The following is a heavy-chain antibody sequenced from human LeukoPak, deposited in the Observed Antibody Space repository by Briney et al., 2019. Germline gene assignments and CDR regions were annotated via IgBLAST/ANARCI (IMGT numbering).Heavy chain of an antibody. J-gene: IGHJ4*02. CDR3: ARERLGELSLFDY. D-gene: IGHD3-16*02. CDR2: IYYSGST. CDR1: GGSFSGYY. V-gene: IGHV4-59*01. Sequence: MPSETLSLTCAVYGGSFSGYYWSWIRQPPGKGLEWIGYIYYSGSTNYNPSLKSRVTISVDTSKNQFSLKLSSVTAADTAVYYCARERLGELSLFDYWGQGTLVTVSS.